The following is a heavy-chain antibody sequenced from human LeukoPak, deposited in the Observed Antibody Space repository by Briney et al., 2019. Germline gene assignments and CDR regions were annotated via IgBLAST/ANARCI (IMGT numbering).Heavy chain of an antibody. CDR2: IYYSGST. J-gene: IGHJ5*02. CDR3: ARKSLNMVRGVINWFDP. D-gene: IGHD3-10*01. Sequence: SETLSLTCTVSGGSISSYYWSWIRQPPGKGLEWIGYIYYSGSTNYNPSLKSRVTISVDTSKNQFSLKLSSVTAADTAVYYCARKSLNMVRGVINWFDPWGQGTLVTVSS. V-gene: IGHV4-59*01. CDR1: GGSISSYY.